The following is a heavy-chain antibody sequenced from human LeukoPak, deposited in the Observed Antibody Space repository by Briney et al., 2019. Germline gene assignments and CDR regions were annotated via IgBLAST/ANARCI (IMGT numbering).Heavy chain of an antibody. Sequence: KPSETLSLTCAVYGGSFSGYYWSWIRQPPGKGLEWIGEINHSGSTNYNPSLKSRVTISVDTSKNQFSLKLSSVTAADTAVYYCARPDCSSTSCYTDNWFDPWDQGTLVTVSS. CDR2: INHSGST. D-gene: IGHD2-2*02. CDR1: GGSFSGYY. CDR3: ARPDCSSTSCYTDNWFDP. V-gene: IGHV4-34*01. J-gene: IGHJ5*02.